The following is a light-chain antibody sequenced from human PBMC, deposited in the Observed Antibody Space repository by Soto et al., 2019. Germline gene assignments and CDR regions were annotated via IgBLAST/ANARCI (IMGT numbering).Light chain of an antibody. Sequence: DIQMTQSPSSLAASVGDRVTITCRASQSISSYLNWYQQKPGKAPKLLIYAASTLQSGVPSRFSGRGSGPDFTLTISSLQPEDCATYYCQQSDSTTKEFGQGTKVDIK. CDR3: QQSDSTTKE. J-gene: IGKJ1*01. V-gene: IGKV1-39*01. CDR2: AAS. CDR1: QSISSY.